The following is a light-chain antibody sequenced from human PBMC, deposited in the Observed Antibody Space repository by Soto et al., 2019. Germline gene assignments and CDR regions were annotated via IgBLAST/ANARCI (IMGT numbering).Light chain of an antibody. CDR2: GAS. CDR3: QQYGSSPIT. V-gene: IGKV3-15*01. CDR1: QTISSN. J-gene: IGKJ5*01. Sequence: EIVMTQSPATLSVSPGDKATLSCRASQTISSNLAWYQQKPGQAPRLLIYGASTRATGIPARFSGSGSETEFTLTIRRLEPEDFAAYYCQQYGSSPITFGQGTRLEIK.